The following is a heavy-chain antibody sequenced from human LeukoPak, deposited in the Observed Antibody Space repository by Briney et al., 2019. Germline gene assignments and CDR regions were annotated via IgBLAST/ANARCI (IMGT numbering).Heavy chain of an antibody. Sequence: PGGSLRLSCAASGFTFDDYDMSWVRHAPGKGLEWVSNINWNGGSATYADSVKGRFTISRDNAKNSLYLQMNSLRAEDTAVYYCAELGITMIGGVWGKGTTVTISS. CDR2: INWNGGSA. CDR1: GFTFDDYD. V-gene: IGHV3-20*04. D-gene: IGHD3-10*02. J-gene: IGHJ6*04. CDR3: AELGITMIGGV.